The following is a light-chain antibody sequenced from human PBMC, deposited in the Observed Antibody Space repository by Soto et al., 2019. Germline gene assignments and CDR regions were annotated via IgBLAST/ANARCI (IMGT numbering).Light chain of an antibody. CDR3: QQYYSTPWT. Sequence: DIVMTQSPDSLAVSLGERATINCKSSQSVLYSSNNKNYITWYQQKPGQPPKLLIYWASTRESGVPDRFSGSGSGTDFTLTISSLLAEDVAVYYCQQYYSTPWTFGQGTKVEIK. V-gene: IGKV4-1*01. CDR1: QSVLYSSNNKNY. CDR2: WAS. J-gene: IGKJ1*01.